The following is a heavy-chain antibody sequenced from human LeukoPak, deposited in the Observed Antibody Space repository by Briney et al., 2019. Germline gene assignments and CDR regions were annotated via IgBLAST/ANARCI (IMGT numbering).Heavy chain of an antibody. CDR1: GYTFTGYY. CDR2: INPNSGGT. D-gene: IGHD6-13*01. J-gene: IGHJ3*02. Sequence: GASVKDSCKASGYTFTGYYMHWVRQAPGQGLEWMGWINPNSGGTNYAQKFQGRVTMTRDTSISTAYMELSGLRSDDTAVYYCARSRSSWAHDAFDIWGQGTMVTVSS. V-gene: IGHV1-2*02. CDR3: ARSRSSWAHDAFDI.